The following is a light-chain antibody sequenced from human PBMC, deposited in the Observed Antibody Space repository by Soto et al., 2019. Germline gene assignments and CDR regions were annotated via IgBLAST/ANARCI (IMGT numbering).Light chain of an antibody. CDR2: DVT. V-gene: IGLV2-14*01. CDR3: SSYTSRSTWV. CDR1: SSDIGGYNY. Sequence: QSVLTQPASVSGSPGQSITISCTGTSSDIGGYNYVSWYQQHPGKAPKLMIYDVTNRPSGVSNRFSASKSGNTASLTISGLQAEDEADYYCSSYTSRSTWVFGGGTQLTVL. J-gene: IGLJ3*02.